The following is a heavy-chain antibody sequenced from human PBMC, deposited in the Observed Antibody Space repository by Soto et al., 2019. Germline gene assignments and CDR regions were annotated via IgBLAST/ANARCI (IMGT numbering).Heavy chain of an antibody. CDR1: GFNFSDYY. CDR3: ASDWDWSDYVVDY. CDR2: ISSSSSYT. V-gene: IGHV3-11*05. J-gene: IGHJ4*02. D-gene: IGHD4-17*01. Sequence: PARSQRLCYAASGFNFSDYYMSWIRQSPGKGLEWVSYISSSSSYTNYADSVKGRFTISRDNAKNSLYLQMNSLRAEDTALYYSASDWDWSDYVVDYWGQGTLVTVSP.